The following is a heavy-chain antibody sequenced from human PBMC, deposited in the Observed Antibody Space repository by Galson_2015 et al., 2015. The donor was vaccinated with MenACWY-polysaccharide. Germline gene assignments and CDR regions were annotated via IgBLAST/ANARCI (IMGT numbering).Heavy chain of an antibody. V-gene: IGHV3-74*01. CDR3: VRGAGLEMATITNFDF. D-gene: IGHD5-24*01. Sequence: SMRLSCAASGFSFRNYWMLWIRQAPGKGLVWVSRFNIDGSRTTYADSVKGRFTFSRDNAKNTVYLQMNSLRAEDTAVYYCVRGAGLEMATITNFDFWGQGTPVTVSS. CDR1: GFSFRNYW. J-gene: IGHJ4*02. CDR2: FNIDGSRT.